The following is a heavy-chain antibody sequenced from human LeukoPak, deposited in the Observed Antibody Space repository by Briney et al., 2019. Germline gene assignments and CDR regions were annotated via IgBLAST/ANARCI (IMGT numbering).Heavy chain of an antibody. CDR1: GGSISSGGYY. CDR2: IYYSGST. J-gene: IGHJ4*02. CDR3: ARVKAVTSPRLFDY. V-gene: IGHV4-31*03. Sequence: PSETLSLTCTVSGGSISSGGYYWSWIRQHPGKGLEWIGYIYYSGSTYYNPSLKSRVTISVDTSKNQFSLKLSSVTAADTAVYYCARVKAVTSPRLFDYWGQGTLVTVSS. D-gene: IGHD4-17*01.